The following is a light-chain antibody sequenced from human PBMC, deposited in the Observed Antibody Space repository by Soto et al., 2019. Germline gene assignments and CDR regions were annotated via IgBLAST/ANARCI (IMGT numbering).Light chain of an antibody. Sequence: DIQMTQSPSTLSASVGDRVTLTCRASQSISSWLAWYQQKPGKAPKLLIYKASSLESGVPSRFSGSGSGTEFTLTISSLQPDDFATYYCQHYNSYSITFGQGTRLEIK. V-gene: IGKV1-5*03. J-gene: IGKJ5*01. CDR3: QHYNSYSIT. CDR2: KAS. CDR1: QSISSW.